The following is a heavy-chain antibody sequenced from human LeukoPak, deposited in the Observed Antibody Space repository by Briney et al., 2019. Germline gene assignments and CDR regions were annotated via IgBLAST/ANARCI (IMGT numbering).Heavy chain of an antibody. D-gene: IGHD4-23*01. CDR3: ARVMYGVKEGTFDY. V-gene: IGHV5-51*01. J-gene: IGHJ4*02. CDR2: INPADSDT. CDR1: GYSFTNYW. Sequence: GESLKISCKGSGYSFTNYWIGWVRQMPGKGLEWMGIINPADSDTRKSPAFHRQVTISADKSISTAYLQWSSLKAPDSAMYYCARVMYGVKEGTFDYWGQGTLVSVCS.